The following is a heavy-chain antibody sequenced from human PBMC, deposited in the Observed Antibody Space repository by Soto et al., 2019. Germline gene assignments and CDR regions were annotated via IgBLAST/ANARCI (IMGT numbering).Heavy chain of an antibody. CDR2: IIPIFGTA. Sequence: QVQLVQSGAEVKKPGSSVKVSCKASGGTFSSYAISWVRQAPGQGLEWMGGIIPIFGTAHYAQKFQGRVTLIADESTSTAYMELSSRRSEDTAVYYCARGQAYCSGGSFYSGLYGAYDYYGMDVWGQGTTVTVSS. CDR1: GGTFSSYA. J-gene: IGHJ6*02. CDR3: ARGQAYCSGGSFYSGLYGAYDYYGMDV. V-gene: IGHV1-69*01. D-gene: IGHD2-15*01.